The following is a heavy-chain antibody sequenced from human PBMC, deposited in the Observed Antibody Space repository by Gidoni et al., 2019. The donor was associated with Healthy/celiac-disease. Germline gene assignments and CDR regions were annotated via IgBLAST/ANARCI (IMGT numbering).Heavy chain of an antibody. Sequence: EVQLLESGGGLVQPGVSLSLACAASGFTFSSDAMSWVRQAPGKGLEWVSAISGSGGSTYYADSVKGRLTISRDNSKNTLYLQMNSLRAEDTAVYYCAKAGIAVAGGFDYWGQGTLVTVSS. V-gene: IGHV3-23*01. CDR2: ISGSGGST. J-gene: IGHJ4*02. D-gene: IGHD6-19*01. CDR3: AKAGIAVAGGFDY. CDR1: GFTFSSDA.